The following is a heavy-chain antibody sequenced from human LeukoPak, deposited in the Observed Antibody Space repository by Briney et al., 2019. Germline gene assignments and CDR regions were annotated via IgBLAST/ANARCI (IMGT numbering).Heavy chain of an antibody. CDR2: MYYSGSP. CDR1: GGSMSGYP. V-gene: IGHV4-59*01. Sequence: NPSETLSLTCTVSGGSMSGYPWSWIRQTPGKGLEWVGYMYYSGSPNYNPSLNSRVTISVDTSENQFSLKLRSVTAADTAVYYCARGWGYLDYWGQGTLVTVPS. J-gene: IGHJ4*02. CDR3: ARGWGYLDY. D-gene: IGHD3-16*01.